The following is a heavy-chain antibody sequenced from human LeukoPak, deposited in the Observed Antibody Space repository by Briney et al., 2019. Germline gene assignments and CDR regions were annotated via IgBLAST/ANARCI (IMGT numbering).Heavy chain of an antibody. J-gene: IGHJ4*02. D-gene: IGHD6-13*01. CDR3: ARDGIAAVDFDY. V-gene: IGHV3-74*01. Sequence: GGSLRLSCAASGFTFSTYWMHWVRQAPGKGLVWVSRVNGDGSSANYADSVKGRFTISRDNAKNTLYLQMNSLRAEDTAVYYCARDGIAAVDFDYWGQGILVTVSS. CDR2: VNGDGSSA. CDR1: GFTFSTYW.